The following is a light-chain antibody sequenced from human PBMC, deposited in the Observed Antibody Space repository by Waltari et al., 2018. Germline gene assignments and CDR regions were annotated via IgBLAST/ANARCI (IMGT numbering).Light chain of an antibody. CDR2: NTN. CDR3: AAWDDNLNGPV. J-gene: IGLJ2*01. CDR1: TSTTGRHA. V-gene: IGLV1-44*01. Sequence: QSVLTQPPSASGTPGQTVPISCSGSTSTTGRHAVSWYQHLPGAAPRLLIYNTNQRPSGGPGRFSGSKSGTSASLAISGLQSEDECDYYCAAWDDNLNGPVFGGGTKLTVL.